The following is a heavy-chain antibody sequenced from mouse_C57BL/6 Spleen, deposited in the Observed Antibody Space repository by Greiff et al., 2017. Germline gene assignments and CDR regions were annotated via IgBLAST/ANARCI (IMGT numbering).Heavy chain of an antibody. CDR1: GFTFTDYY. CDR2: IRNKANGYTT. Sequence: DVMLVESGGGLVQPGGSLSLSCAASGFTFTDYYMSWVRQPPGKALEWLGFIRNKANGYTTEYSASVKGRFTISRDNSQSILYLQMNALRAEDSATYYCARYDGYEDFDVWGTGTTVTVSS. CDR3: ARYDGYEDFDV. D-gene: IGHD2-2*01. J-gene: IGHJ1*03. V-gene: IGHV7-3*01.